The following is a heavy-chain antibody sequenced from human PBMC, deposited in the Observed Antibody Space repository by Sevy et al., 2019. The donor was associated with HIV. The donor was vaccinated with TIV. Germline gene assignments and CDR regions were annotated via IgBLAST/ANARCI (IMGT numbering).Heavy chain of an antibody. Sequence: SETLSLTCTFSGGSINSDHWNWIRQPPGKGLEWIGYVYYTGGTNYNPSLKNRVTISVDRTKNQFSLKLTSETAADTAVYYCARRNDFDIWGQGTMVTVSS. J-gene: IGHJ3*02. CDR2: VYYTGGT. CDR3: ARRNDFDI. V-gene: IGHV4-59*08. CDR1: GGSINSDH.